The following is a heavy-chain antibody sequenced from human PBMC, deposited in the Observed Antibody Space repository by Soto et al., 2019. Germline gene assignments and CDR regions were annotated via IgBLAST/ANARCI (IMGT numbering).Heavy chain of an antibody. D-gene: IGHD3-3*01. CDR1: GFTFSSYA. V-gene: IGHV3-23*01. CDR3: AKTPSYYDFWSAPTAYYYSGMDV. Sequence: PGGSLRLSCAASGFTFSSYAMSWVRQAPGKGLEWVSAISGSGGSTYYADSVKGRFTISRDNSKNTLYLQMNSLRAEDTAVYYCAKTPSYYDFWSAPTAYYYSGMDVWGQGTTVTVSS. J-gene: IGHJ6*02. CDR2: ISGSGGST.